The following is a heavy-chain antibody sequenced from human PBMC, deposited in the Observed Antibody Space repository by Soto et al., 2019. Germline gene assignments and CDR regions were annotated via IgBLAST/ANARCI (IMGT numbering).Heavy chain of an antibody. CDR3: ARPKSRYSYDFDP. D-gene: IGHD5-18*01. J-gene: IGHJ5*02. CDR1: GGTFSSYA. V-gene: IGHV1-69*13. CDR2: IIPIFGTA. Sequence: SVKVSCKASGGTFSSYAISWVRQAPGQGLEWMGGIIPIFGTANYAQKFQGRVTITADESTSTAYMELSSLRSEDTAVYYCARPKSRYSYDFDPWGQGTLVTVSS.